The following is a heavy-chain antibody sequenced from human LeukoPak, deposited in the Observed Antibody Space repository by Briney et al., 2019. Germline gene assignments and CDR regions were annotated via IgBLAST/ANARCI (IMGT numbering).Heavy chain of an antibody. CDR2: IIPIFGTA. CDR1: GGTFSSYA. V-gene: IGHV1-69*05. CDR3: ARTNNWNDMGY. J-gene: IGHJ4*02. D-gene: IGHD1-1*01. Sequence: GASVKVSCKASGGTFSSYAISWVRQAPGQGLEWMGGIIPIFGTANYAQKFQGRVTITTDESTSTAYMELSSLRSEDTAVCYCARTNNWNDMGYWGQGTLVAVSS.